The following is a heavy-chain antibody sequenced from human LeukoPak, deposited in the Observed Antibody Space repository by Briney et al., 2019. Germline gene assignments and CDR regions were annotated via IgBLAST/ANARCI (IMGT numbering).Heavy chain of an antibody. CDR1: GGSISSYY. Sequence: SETLSLTCTVSGGSISSYYWSWIRQPPGKGLEWIGYIYYSGSTNYNPSLKSRVTISLDTSKNQFSLKLSSVTAADTAVYYCARHNTESYYYYGMDVWGQGTTVTVSS. J-gene: IGHJ6*02. CDR3: ARHNTESYYYYGMDV. CDR2: IYYSGST. V-gene: IGHV4-59*08. D-gene: IGHD1-14*01.